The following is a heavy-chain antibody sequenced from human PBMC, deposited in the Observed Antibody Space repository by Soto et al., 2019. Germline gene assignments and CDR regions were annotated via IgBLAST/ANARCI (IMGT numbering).Heavy chain of an antibody. Sequence: QVQLQESGPGLVKPSETLSLTCTVSGGSISGYYWSWIRQPPGKGLEWIGYIYYSGSTNYNPSLRSXXTXSXXTSKNQFSLKLSSVTAADTAVYSCARDREAGWFDPWGQGTLVTVSS. CDR3: ARDREAGWFDP. CDR2: IYYSGST. CDR1: GGSISGYY. V-gene: IGHV4-59*01. J-gene: IGHJ5*02.